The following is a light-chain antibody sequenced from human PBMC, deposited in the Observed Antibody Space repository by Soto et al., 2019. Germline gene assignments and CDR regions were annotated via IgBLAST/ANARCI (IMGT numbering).Light chain of an antibody. J-gene: IGLJ1*01. CDR3: CSYAGSPFYV. CDR2: EGS. CDR1: SSDVGSYNL. V-gene: IGLV2-23*01. Sequence: LTQPASVSGSPGQSITISCTGTSSDVGSYNLVSWYQQHPGKAPKLMIYEGSKRPSGVSNRFSGSKSGNTASLTISGLQAEDEADYYCCSYAGSPFYVFGTGTKVT.